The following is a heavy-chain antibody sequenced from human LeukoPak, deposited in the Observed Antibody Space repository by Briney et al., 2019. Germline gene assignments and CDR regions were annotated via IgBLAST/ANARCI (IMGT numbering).Heavy chain of an antibody. D-gene: IGHD3-3*01. V-gene: IGHV3-30*02. CDR2: IRYDGSNK. Sequence: GGSLRLSCAASGFTFSSYGMHWVRQAPGKGLEGVAFIRYDGSNKYYADSVKGRFTISRDNSKNTLYLQMNSLRAEDTAVYYCAKGGRRFLDYYFDYWGQGTLVTVSS. CDR3: AKGGRRFLDYYFDY. J-gene: IGHJ4*02. CDR1: GFTFSSYG.